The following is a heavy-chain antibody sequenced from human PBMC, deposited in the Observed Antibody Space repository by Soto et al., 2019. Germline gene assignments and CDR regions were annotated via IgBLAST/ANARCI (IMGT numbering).Heavy chain of an antibody. J-gene: IGHJ6*02. CDR2: INHSGST. Sequence: PSETLSLTCTVSGGSVSSGSYYWSWIRQPPGKGLEWIGEINHSGSTNYNPSLKSRVTISVDTSKNQFSLKLSSVTAADTAVYYCARGGYGGGCSGGSCYHYYGMDVWGQGTTVTVSS. CDR3: ARGGYGGGCSGGSCYHYYGMDV. V-gene: IGHV4-39*07. CDR1: GGSVSSGSYY. D-gene: IGHD2-15*01.